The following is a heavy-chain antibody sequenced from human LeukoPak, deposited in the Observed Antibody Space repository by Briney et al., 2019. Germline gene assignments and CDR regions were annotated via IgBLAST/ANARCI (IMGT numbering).Heavy chain of an antibody. CDR2: INPNSGGT. J-gene: IGHJ3*02. Sequence: ASVKVSCKASGYSFTGHYMHWVRQAPGQGLEWMGWINPNSGGTNYAQKFQGRVTMTRDTSISTAYMELSRLRSDDTAVYYCARDFISAAAGLDAFDIWGQGTMVTVSS. CDR3: ARDFISAAAGLDAFDI. D-gene: IGHD6-13*01. V-gene: IGHV1-2*02. CDR1: GYSFTGHY.